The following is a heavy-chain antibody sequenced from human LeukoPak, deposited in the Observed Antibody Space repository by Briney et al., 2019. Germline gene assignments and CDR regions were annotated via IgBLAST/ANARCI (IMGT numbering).Heavy chain of an antibody. CDR1: GYTFTSYA. D-gene: IGHD2-15*01. CDR2: INAGNGNT. Sequence: ASVKVSCKASGYTFTSYAMHWVRQAPGQRLEWMGWINAGNGNTKYSHEFQGRVTITRDASASTAYMELSSLRSEDMAVYYCARGDYCSGGSCYPEFGYFDYWGQGTLVTVSS. CDR3: ARGDYCSGGSCYPEFGYFDY. J-gene: IGHJ4*02. V-gene: IGHV1-3*03.